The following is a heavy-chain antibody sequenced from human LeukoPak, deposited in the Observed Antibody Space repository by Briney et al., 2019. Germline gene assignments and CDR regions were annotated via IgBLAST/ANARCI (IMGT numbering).Heavy chain of an antibody. CDR2: INPNSGGT. J-gene: IGHJ3*02. D-gene: IGHD6-13*01. V-gene: IGHV1-2*02. CDR3: ARDGIYSRNFDAFDI. CDR1: GYTFTAYC. Sequence: ASVKVSCKASGYTFTAYCMHWVRQAPGQGPEWMGWINPNSGGTDYAQKFQGRVTMTRDTSISTAYMELSSLTSDDTAVYYCARDGIYSRNFDAFDIWGQRTMVTVSS.